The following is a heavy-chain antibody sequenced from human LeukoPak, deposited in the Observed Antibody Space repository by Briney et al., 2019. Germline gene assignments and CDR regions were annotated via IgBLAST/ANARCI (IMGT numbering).Heavy chain of an antibody. J-gene: IGHJ4*02. CDR1: GFIFRSYG. D-gene: IGHD5-18*01. CDR3: AKARGDSYGHFQY. CDR2: ISGSGGST. V-gene: IGHV3-23*01. Sequence: PGGSLRLSCAASGFIFRSYGMSWVRQAPGKGLECVSVISGSGGSTNYADSVKGRLTISRDNSKNTLYLQMNSQRAEDTAVYYCAKARGDSYGHFQYWGQGTLVTVSS.